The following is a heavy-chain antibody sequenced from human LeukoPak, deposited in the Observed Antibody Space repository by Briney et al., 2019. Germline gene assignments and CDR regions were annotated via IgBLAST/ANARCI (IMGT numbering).Heavy chain of an antibody. Sequence: ASVKVSCKASGGTFSSYAISWVRQAPGQGLEWMGGIIPIFGTANYAQKFQGRVTITADESTSTAYMELSSLRSEDTAVYYCAGDRGITIPGYYGMDVWGQGTTVTVSS. V-gene: IGHV1-69*13. CDR2: IIPIFGTA. J-gene: IGHJ6*02. CDR3: AGDRGITIPGYYGMDV. CDR1: GGTFSSYA. D-gene: IGHD3-3*01.